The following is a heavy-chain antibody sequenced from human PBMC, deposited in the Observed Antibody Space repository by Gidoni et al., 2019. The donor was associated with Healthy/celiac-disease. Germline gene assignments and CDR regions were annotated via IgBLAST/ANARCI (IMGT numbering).Heavy chain of an antibody. CDR3: ARVGEYYDSSGYLNWYFDL. V-gene: IGHV3-53*02. CDR1: GFTVSSNY. Sequence: EVQLVETGGGLIQPGGSLRLSCAASGFTVSSNYMSWVRQAPGKGLEWVSVIYSGGSTYYADSVKGRFTISRDNSKNTLYLQMNSLRAEDTAVYYCARVGEYYDSSGYLNWYFDLWGRGTLVTVSS. CDR2: IYSGGST. J-gene: IGHJ2*01. D-gene: IGHD3-22*01.